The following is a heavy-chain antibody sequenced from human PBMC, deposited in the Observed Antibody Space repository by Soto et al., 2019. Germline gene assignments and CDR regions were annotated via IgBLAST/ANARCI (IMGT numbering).Heavy chain of an antibody. V-gene: IGHV1-18*01. Sequence: QVQLVQSGAEVQKPGASVKVSCKASGYTFTSYGISWVRQAPGQGLEWMGWISAYNGNTNYAQKLQGRVPRTADTPTSTSYMQLKSLRSDDTAVYDCWRDVPEEKCMVVWGHGTTVTVS. CDR1: GYTFTSYG. D-gene: IGHD2-2*01. CDR2: ISAYNGNT. CDR3: WRDVPEEKCMVV. J-gene: IGHJ6*02.